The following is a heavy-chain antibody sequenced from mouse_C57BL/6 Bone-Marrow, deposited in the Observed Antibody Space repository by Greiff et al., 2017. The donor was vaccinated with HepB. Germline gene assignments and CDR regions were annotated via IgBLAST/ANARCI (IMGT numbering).Heavy chain of an antibody. CDR2: INPGSGGT. J-gene: IGHJ1*03. V-gene: IGHV1-54*01. D-gene: IGHD1-1*01. CDR3: ARSAYYYYGSSYGYFDV. Sequence: QVQLQQSGAELVRPGTSVKVSCKASGYAFTNYLIEWVKQRPGQGLEWIGVINPGSGGTNYNEKIKGKATLTASNSSGTAYMQLSSLTSEDSAVYFGARSAYYYYGSSYGYFDVWGTGTTVTVSS. CDR1: GYAFTNYL.